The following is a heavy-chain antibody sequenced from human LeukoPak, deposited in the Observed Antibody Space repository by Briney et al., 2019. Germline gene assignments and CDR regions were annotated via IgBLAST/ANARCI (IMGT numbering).Heavy chain of an antibody. CDR3: AKDQGYCSSTSWYLWAGD. CDR2: ISGSWGST. CDR1: GFTFIRYA. J-gene: IGHJ4*02. V-gene: IGHV3-23*01. D-gene: IGHD2-2*01. Sequence: PGGSLRLSCAASGFTFIRYAMSWVRQAPGKGLEGVSAISGSWGSTYYADSVKGRFTISRDNSKNTMYLQMNSLRAEDTAVYYCAKDQGYCSSTSWYLWAGDWGQGTLVTVSS.